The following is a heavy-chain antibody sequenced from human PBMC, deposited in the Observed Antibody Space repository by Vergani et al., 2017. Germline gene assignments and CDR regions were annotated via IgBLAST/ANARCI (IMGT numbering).Heavy chain of an antibody. J-gene: IGHJ5*02. V-gene: IGHV4-30-2*01. CDR2: IYHSGST. Sequence: QLQLQESGSGLVKPSQTLSLTCAVSGGSISSGGYSWSWIRQPPGKGLEWSGYIYHSGSTYYNPSLKSRVTISVDRSKNQFSLKLSSVTAADTAVYYCARENYYDSSGYYGGGNWFDPWGQGTLVTVSS. CDR1: GGSISSGGYS. CDR3: ARENYYDSSGYYGGGNWFDP. D-gene: IGHD3-22*01.